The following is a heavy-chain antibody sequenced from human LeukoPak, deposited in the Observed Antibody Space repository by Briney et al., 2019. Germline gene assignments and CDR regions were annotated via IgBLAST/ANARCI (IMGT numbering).Heavy chain of an antibody. CDR1: GFTFNAYA. J-gene: IGHJ5*01. D-gene: IGHD2/OR15-2a*01. V-gene: IGHV3-23*01. CDR3: AKSRLSEGSGIGNWFDS. CDR2: ISGSGSNT. Sequence: GGSLRLSCAASGFTFNAYALSWVRRAPGKGLEWVSAISGSGSNTYYADSVRGRFTTSRDNSNGTVFLQMNRLSAEDTALYYCAKSRLSEGSGIGNWFDSWGQGTLVTVSS.